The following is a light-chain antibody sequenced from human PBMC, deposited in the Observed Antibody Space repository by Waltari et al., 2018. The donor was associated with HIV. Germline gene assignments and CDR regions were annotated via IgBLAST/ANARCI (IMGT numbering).Light chain of an antibody. CDR2: DAS. CDR1: QGISSA. CDR3: QQFNSYPLT. J-gene: IGKJ4*01. Sequence: AIQLTQSPSSLSASVGDRVTITCRASQGISSALVWYQQKPGKAPKLLIYDASTLESGVPSRFSGSGSGTDFTLTISSLQPEDFATYCCQQFNSYPLTFGGGTKVEIK. V-gene: IGKV1-13*02.